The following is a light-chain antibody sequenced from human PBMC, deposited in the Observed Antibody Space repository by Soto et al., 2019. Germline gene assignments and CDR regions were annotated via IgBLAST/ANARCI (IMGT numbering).Light chain of an antibody. Sequence: DIHMTPSPSSVSAYVGDRVTITCRASQGISSWLAWYQKKPGKAPNLLIYAASSLQSGVPSRFSGSESGTDFTLTISSLQPEDCAIYFCQQANSFPITFGQGTLLEVK. CDR3: QQANSFPIT. V-gene: IGKV1-12*01. J-gene: IGKJ5*01. CDR2: AAS. CDR1: QGISSW.